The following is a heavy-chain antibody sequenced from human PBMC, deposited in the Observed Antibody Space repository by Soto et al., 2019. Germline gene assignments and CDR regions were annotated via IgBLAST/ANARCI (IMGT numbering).Heavy chain of an antibody. CDR1: GFSFSDAR. V-gene: IGHV3-15*07. D-gene: IGHD2-21*01. Sequence: PGGSLRLSCAASGFSFSDARMNWVRQAPGKGLEWVGRIKTKTDGGTRDYAAPVKGRFTFSRDDSKNMVYLQMSSLKAEDTAVYYCTTDDSGFFDSWGQGTLVTSPQ. CDR2: IKTKTDGGTR. CDR3: TTDDSGFFDS. J-gene: IGHJ4*02.